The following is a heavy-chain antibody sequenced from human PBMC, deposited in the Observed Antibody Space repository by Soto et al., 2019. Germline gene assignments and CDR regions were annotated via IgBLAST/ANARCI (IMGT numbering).Heavy chain of an antibody. V-gene: IGHV3-23*01. J-gene: IGHJ4*02. CDR1: GFTFNIFA. CDR2: IGVSGDT. CDR3: ARNYYFDF. Sequence: GGSLRLSCVASGFTFNIFAMSWVRQAPGKGLEWVSSIGVSGDTYYADSVKGRFTISRDNSKNSLSLQMNSLRAEDAAVYYCARNYYFDFWGLGTLVTVSS.